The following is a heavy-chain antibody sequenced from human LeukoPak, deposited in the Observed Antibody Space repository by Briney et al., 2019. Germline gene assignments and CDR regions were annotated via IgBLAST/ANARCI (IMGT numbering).Heavy chain of an antibody. CDR2: FDPEDGET. Sequence: ASVKVSCKVSGYTLTELSMHWVRQAPGKGLEWMGGFDPEDGETIYAQKFQGRVTMTEDTSTDTAYMELSSLRSEDTAVYYCARDLVGSHTSYSSGALDYWGQGTLVTVSS. CDR1: GYTLTELS. V-gene: IGHV1-24*01. J-gene: IGHJ4*02. D-gene: IGHD3-9*01. CDR3: ARDLVGSHTSYSSGALDY.